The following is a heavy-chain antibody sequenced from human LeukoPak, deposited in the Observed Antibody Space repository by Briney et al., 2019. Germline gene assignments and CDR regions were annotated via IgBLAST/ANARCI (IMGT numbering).Heavy chain of an antibody. CDR3: ANWDTAMVTQAFDI. CDR2: ISGDGGST. Sequence: PGGSLRLSCAASGFTFDDYAMHWVRQAPGKGLEWVSLISGDGGSTYYADSVKGRFTISRDNSKNSLYLQMISLRTEDTALYYCANWDTAMVTQAFDIWGQGTMVTVSS. D-gene: IGHD5-18*01. J-gene: IGHJ3*02. V-gene: IGHV3-43*02. CDR1: GFTFDDYA.